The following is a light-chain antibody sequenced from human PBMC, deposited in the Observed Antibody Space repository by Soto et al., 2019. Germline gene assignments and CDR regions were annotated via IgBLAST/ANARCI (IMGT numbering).Light chain of an antibody. J-gene: IGLJ3*02. CDR3: AAWDDSLSGWV. V-gene: IGLV1-47*02. Sequence: QSVLTQPPSASGTPGQRVTISCSGSSSNIGSNYVYWYQQLPGTAPKLLIYSNNQRPSGVPDRFSGSKSGTSASLAINGLRSGDEADYYCAAWDDSLSGWVFGGGTQLTVL. CDR2: SNN. CDR1: SSNIGSNY.